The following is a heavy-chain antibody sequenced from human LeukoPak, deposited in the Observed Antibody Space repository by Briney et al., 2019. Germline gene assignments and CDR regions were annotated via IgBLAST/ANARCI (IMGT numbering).Heavy chain of an antibody. V-gene: IGHV5-51*01. CDR2: IYPGDSDT. Sequence: GESLKISGKGSGYSVTSYWIGWVRQMTGKGLEWMGIIYPGDSDTRYSPSFQGQVTISADKSISTAYLQWSSLKASDTAMYYCARLSDYSIDYWGQGTLVTVSS. D-gene: IGHD4-11*01. CDR1: GYSVTSYW. CDR3: ARLSDYSIDY. J-gene: IGHJ4*02.